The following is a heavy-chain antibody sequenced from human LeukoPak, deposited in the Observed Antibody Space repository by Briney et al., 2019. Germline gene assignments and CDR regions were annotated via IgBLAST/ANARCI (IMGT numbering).Heavy chain of an antibody. J-gene: IGHJ4*02. D-gene: IGHD3-3*01. V-gene: IGHV4-59*01. CDR2: IYYSGST. Sequence: SETLSLTCTVSGGSISSYYWSWIRQPPGKGLEWIGYIYYSGSTNYNPSLKSRVTISVDTSKNQFSLNLSSVTAADTAVYYCAREAQGSLEWSLMYYFDYWGQGTLVTVSS. CDR1: GGSISSYY. CDR3: AREAQGSLEWSLMYYFDY.